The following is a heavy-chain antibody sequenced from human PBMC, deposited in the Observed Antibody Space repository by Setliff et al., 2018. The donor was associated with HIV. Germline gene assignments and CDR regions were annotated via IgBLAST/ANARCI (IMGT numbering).Heavy chain of an antibody. D-gene: IGHD3-16*01. CDR1: GGSFSGYY. CDR2: IIPSGST. V-gene: IGHV4-34*12. CDR3: ARDPDYDYVWGTPDGYFDY. J-gene: IGHJ4*02. Sequence: SETLSLTCAVYGGSFSGYYWNWIRQPPGKGLEWIGEIIPSGSTNYNPSLKSRVTISVDTSKNQFSLKLSSVTAADTAVYYCARDPDYDYVWGTPDGYFDYWGQGTQVTVSS.